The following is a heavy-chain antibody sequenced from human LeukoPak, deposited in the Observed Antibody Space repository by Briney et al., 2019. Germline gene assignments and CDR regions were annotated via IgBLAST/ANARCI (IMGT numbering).Heavy chain of an antibody. CDR2: ISAYNGNT. CDR1: GYTFTSYG. V-gene: IGHV1-18*01. CDR3: ARNDLESYYYYGMDV. Sequence: ASVKVSCKASGYTFTSYGISWVRQAPGQGLEWMGWISAYNGNTNYAQKLQGRVTMTTDTPTSTAYMELRSLRSDDTAVYYCARNDLESYYYYGMDVWGQGTTVTVSS. D-gene: IGHD1-1*01. J-gene: IGHJ6*02.